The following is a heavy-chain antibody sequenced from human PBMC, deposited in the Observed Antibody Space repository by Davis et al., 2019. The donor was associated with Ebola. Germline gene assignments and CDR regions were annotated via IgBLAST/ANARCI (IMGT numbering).Heavy chain of an antibody. CDR3: ARDRVCSGATCYAYFDV. Sequence: ASVNVSCMASGYTFTGYYIHWLRQAPGQGLEWMGWINSNSGDTKYSQKFQGWVTMTRDTPISTAYMELNRLTSDDTAVYYCARDRVCSGATCYAYFDVWGQGTLVTVSS. V-gene: IGHV1-2*04. D-gene: IGHD2-15*01. CDR1: GYTFTGYY. J-gene: IGHJ4*02. CDR2: INSNSGDT.